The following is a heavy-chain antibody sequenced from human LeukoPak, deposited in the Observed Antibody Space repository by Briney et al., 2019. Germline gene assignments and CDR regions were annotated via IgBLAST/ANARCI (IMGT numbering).Heavy chain of an antibody. Sequence: PRGCLRLACAASGLTFSSYAMRWGRQTPGRGGGRVSAISGSGGSTYYANSVKGRFTISRDNSKNALYLQMNSLRAEDTAVYYCAEVSAAGHYWGQGTLVTVSS. CDR1: GLTFSSYA. D-gene: IGHD6-13*01. V-gene: IGHV3-23*01. CDR3: AEVSAAGHY. J-gene: IGHJ4*02. CDR2: ISGSGGST.